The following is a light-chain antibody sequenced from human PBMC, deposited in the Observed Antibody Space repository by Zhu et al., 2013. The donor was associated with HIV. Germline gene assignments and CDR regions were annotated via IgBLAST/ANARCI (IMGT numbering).Light chain of an antibody. V-gene: IGLV2-23*02. Sequence: QSALTQPASVSGSPGQSITISCTGTSSDIGNYNLVSWYQHHPGKAPKLMIYEVGNRPSGVSNRFSGSKSGNTASLTISGLQAEDEADYYCCSYAGDSTYVFGTGTKVTVL. CDR3: CSYAGDSTYV. CDR1: SSDIGNYNL. CDR2: EVG. J-gene: IGLJ1*01.